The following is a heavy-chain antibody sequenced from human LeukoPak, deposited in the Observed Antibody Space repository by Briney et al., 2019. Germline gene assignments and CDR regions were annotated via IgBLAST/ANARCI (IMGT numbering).Heavy chain of an antibody. J-gene: IGHJ4*02. D-gene: IGHD5-24*01. Sequence: QPGGSLRLSCAASGFMFSSYWMTWVRQAPGKGLEWVANIKQDGSEKYYMSSVRGRLTISRDNAKNSLYLQMNNVRAEDTAVYYCAREEVRSFDNWGQGTLVTVSS. CDR3: AREEVRSFDN. CDR2: IKQDGSEK. V-gene: IGHV3-7*03. CDR1: GFMFSSYW.